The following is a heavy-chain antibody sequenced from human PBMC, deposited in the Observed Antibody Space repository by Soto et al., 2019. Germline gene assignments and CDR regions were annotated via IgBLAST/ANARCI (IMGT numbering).Heavy chain of an antibody. D-gene: IGHD4-17*01. CDR1: GGSISSNDYY. CDR2: VYYSGST. V-gene: IGHV4-30-4*01. J-gene: IGHJ4*02. Sequence: QVQLQESGPGLVKPSQTLSLTCTVSGGSISSNDYYWSWIRQPPGKGLEWIGYVYYSGSTYYNLSLKSRVSISIDTSKNQFSLKLSSVPAADTAVYYCARGKRDCGDIYYFDYWGQGTLVTVSS. CDR3: ARGKRDCGDIYYFDY.